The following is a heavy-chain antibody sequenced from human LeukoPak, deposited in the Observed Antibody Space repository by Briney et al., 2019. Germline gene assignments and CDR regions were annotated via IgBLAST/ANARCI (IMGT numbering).Heavy chain of an antibody. Sequence: GGSLRLSCAASGFTFGVYAMHWVRQAPRKGLEWVSGISWNSGSIGYADSVKGRFTITRDNAKNSVYLQMNSLRDEDMALYYCVKDVGGGTGLFDFWGQGALVTVSS. J-gene: IGHJ4*02. CDR1: GFTFGVYA. CDR3: VKDVGGGTGLFDF. D-gene: IGHD3-16*01. CDR2: ISWNSGSI. V-gene: IGHV3-9*03.